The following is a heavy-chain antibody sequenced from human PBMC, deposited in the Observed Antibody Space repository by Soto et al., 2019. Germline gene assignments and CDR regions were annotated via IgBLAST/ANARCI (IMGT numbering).Heavy chain of an antibody. CDR1: GGSFSGYY. CDR3: ARRGRPGYFDY. J-gene: IGHJ4*02. CDR2: INHSGST. V-gene: IGHV4-34*01. D-gene: IGHD3-16*01. Sequence: QVQLQQWGAGLLKPSETLSLTCAVYGGSFSGYYWSWIRQPPGKGLEWIGEINHSGSTNYHPSLKSQVTISVDTSKNQFSLKLSSVTAADTAVYYWARRGRPGYFDYWGQGTLVTVSS.